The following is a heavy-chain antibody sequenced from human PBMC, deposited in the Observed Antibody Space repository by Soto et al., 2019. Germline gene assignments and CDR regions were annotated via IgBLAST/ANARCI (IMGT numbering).Heavy chain of an antibody. CDR1: GFSFSKYS. V-gene: IGHV3-21*01. J-gene: IGHJ4*02. Sequence: EVQLVESGGGLVKPGGSLRVSCAASGFSFSKYSMNWVRQAPGKGLEWVSSISSSSSYIYYADSVKGRFTISRDNAKNSLYLQMNSLRAEDTAVYYCARDKADDGYNYGSFDYWGQGTLVTVSS. CDR3: ARDKADDGYNYGSFDY. CDR2: ISSSSSYI. D-gene: IGHD5-18*01.